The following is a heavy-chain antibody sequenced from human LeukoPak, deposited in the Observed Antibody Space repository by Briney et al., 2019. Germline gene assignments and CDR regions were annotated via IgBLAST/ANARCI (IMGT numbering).Heavy chain of an antibody. CDR3: ARHRGDSWFDP. Sequence: PSETLSLTCTVSGGSISSSSYYWGWIRQPPGKGPEWIGSIYYSGSTYYNPSLKSRVTISVDTSKSQFSLKLSSVTAADTAVYYCARHRGDSWFDPWGQGTLVTVSS. D-gene: IGHD2-21*02. V-gene: IGHV4-39*01. CDR2: IYYSGST. CDR1: GGSISSSSYY. J-gene: IGHJ5*02.